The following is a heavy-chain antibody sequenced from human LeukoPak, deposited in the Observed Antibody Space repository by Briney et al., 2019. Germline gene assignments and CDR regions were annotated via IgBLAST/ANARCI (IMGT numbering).Heavy chain of an antibody. V-gene: IGHV1-18*01. J-gene: IGHJ3*02. D-gene: IGHD3-22*01. CDR1: GYTFTSYG. CDR2: ISAYNGNT. CDR3: ATTRHYDSSGRRLGAFDI. Sequence: AASVKVSCKASGYTFTSYGISWVRQAPGQGLEWMGWISAYNGNTNYAQKLQGRVTMTTDTSTSTAYMELRSLRSDDTAVYYCATTRHYDSSGRRLGAFDIWGQGTMVTVSS.